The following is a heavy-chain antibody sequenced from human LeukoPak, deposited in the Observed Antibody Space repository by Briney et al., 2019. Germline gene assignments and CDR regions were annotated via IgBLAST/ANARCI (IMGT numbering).Heavy chain of an antibody. CDR1: GFTFSNAW. CDR3: ATAYKYYFDY. CDR2: IKSKTDGGTT. J-gene: IGHJ4*02. D-gene: IGHD1-14*01. Sequence: GGSLRLSCAASGFTFSNAWVSWVRQAPAKGLEWVGRIKSKTDGGTTDYAAPVKGRFTISRDDSENTLYLQMNNLQTEDTAVYYCATAYKYYFDYWGQGTLVTVSS. V-gene: IGHV3-15*01.